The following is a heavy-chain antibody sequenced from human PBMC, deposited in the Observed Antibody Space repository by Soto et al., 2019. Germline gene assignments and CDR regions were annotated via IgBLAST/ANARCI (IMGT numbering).Heavy chain of an antibody. CDR3: ARDRLAGKVYYYGMDV. CDR2: ISYDGSNK. D-gene: IGHD6-19*01. Sequence: GGSLRLSCAASGFTFSSYAMHWVRQAPGKGLEWVAVISYDGSNKYYADSVKGRFTISRDNSKNTLYLQMNGLRAEDTAVYYCARDRLAGKVYYYGMDVWGQGTTVTVSS. V-gene: IGHV3-30-3*01. CDR1: GFTFSSYA. J-gene: IGHJ6*02.